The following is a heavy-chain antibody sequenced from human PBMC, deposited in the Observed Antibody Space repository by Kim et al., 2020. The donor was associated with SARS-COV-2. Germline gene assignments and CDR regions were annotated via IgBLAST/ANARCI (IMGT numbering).Heavy chain of an antibody. CDR2: ISAAGDRA. CDR3: AKDEESGSGNYYVPDSFDE. D-gene: IGHD3-10*01. Sequence: GGSLRLSCAASGFTFGNCAMTWVRQAPGKGLEWVSFISAAGDRANYADSVKGRFTVSRDNSKNTLYLQMNSLRVEDTAIYYCAKDEESGSGNYYVPDSFDEWGQGTLVTVSS. V-gene: IGHV3-23*01. CDR1: GFTFGNCA. J-gene: IGHJ3*01.